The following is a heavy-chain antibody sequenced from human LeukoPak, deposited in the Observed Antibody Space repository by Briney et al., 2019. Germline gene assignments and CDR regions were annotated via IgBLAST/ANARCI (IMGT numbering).Heavy chain of an antibody. CDR3: ASVGSYCSSTSCLYYFDY. J-gene: IGHJ4*02. V-gene: IGHV1-8*01. Sequence: ASVKVSCKASEYTFTSYDINWVRQATGQGLEWMGWMNPNSGNTGYAQKFQGRVTMTRNTSISTAYMELSSLRSEDTAVYYCASVGSYCSSTSCLYYFDYWGQGTLVTVSS. D-gene: IGHD2-2*01. CDR1: EYTFTSYD. CDR2: MNPNSGNT.